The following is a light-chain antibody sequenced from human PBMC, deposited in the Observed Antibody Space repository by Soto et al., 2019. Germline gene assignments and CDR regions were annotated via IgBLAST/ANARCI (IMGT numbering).Light chain of an antibody. CDR3: QHHNSYPLT. J-gene: IGKJ4*01. Sequence: DIQLTQSPSFLSATGGDRVTITCRASQGIYSHLAWYQQKPGKAPKLLIYAASTLQSGVPSRFSGSRSGTDFTLTVSSLQPDDFATYYCQHHNSYPLTFGGGTKVEIK. CDR1: QGIYSH. CDR2: AAS. V-gene: IGKV1-9*01.